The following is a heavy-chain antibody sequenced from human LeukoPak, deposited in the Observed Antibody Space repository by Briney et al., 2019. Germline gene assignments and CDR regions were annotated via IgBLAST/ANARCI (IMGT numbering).Heavy chain of an antibody. D-gene: IGHD3-16*01. CDR3: AKEGRGGFDI. Sequence: GGSLRLSCAASGFTFSRSGMHWVRQAPCKGLEWVTFIGYDGSKIYYADSVKGRFTISRDNSKNTLYLQMNSLRAEDTAVYYCAKEGRGGFDIWGQGTMVTVSS. J-gene: IGHJ3*02. CDR2: IGYDGSKI. V-gene: IGHV3-30*02. CDR1: GFTFSRSG.